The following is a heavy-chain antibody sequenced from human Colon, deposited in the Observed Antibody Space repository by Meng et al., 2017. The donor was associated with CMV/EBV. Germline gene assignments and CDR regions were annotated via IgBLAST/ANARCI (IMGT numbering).Heavy chain of an antibody. J-gene: IGHJ5*02. CDR2: IDHVGAT. D-gene: IGHD1-26*01. Sequence: LTCALSGGSFIGYSWSWIRQPPGKGPEWIGDIDHVGATNYNPSLKSRVTISVDTSKNEFSLSLTSVTATDTAVYYCARRSGSYRLTYWFDPWGQGTLVTVSS. CDR1: GGSFIGYS. CDR3: ARRSGSYRLTYWFDP. V-gene: IGHV4-34*01.